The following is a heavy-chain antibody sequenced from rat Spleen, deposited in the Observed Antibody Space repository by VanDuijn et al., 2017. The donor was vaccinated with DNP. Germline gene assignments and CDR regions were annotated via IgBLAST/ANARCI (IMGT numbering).Heavy chain of an antibody. Sequence: EVQLVESGGGLVQPGRSLKLSCAASGFTFSDYYMAWVRQAPKKGLEWVASISYEGSSTYYGDSVKGRFTISRDNAKSTLYLQMNSLRSEDTATYYCARDYSSYDVMDAWGQGTLVTVSS. CDR2: ISYEGSST. CDR3: ARDYSSYDVMDA. CDR1: GFTFSDYY. J-gene: IGHJ3*01. D-gene: IGHD1-2*01. V-gene: IGHV5-22*01.